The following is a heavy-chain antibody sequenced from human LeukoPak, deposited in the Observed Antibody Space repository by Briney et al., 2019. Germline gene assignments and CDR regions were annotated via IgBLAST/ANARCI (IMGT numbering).Heavy chain of an antibody. CDR2: IYTSGST. V-gene: IGHV4-61*02. Sequence: PSETLSLTCTVSGGSIGSGSYYWSSIRQHAGNGLEWIGCIYTSGSTNYNPSLKSRVTISVDTSKNQFSLKMSSVSAADTAVSYCARDRGNGDSIGFWCQGTLVTVTS. CDR1: GGSIGSGSYY. CDR3: ARDRGNGDSIGF. J-gene: IGHJ4*02. D-gene: IGHD3-22*01.